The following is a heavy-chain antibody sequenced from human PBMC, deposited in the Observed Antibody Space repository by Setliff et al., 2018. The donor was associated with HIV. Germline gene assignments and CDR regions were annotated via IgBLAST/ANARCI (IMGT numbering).Heavy chain of an antibody. D-gene: IGHD4-4*01. Sequence: TLSLTCSVYGGSISRGGRYWGWIRQHPGRGLEWLGYVYYTGESFYKPSLGGRVTILQDKSKNQFSLELRSVTAADTAVYYCASATVGGASPFDSWGPGTLVTV. CDR2: VYYTGES. CDR3: ASATVGGASPFDS. V-gene: IGHV4-31*03. CDR1: GGSISRGGRY. J-gene: IGHJ4*02.